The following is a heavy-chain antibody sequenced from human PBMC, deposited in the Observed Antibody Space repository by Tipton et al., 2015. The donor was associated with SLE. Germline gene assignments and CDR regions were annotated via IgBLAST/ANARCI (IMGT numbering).Heavy chain of an antibody. CDR3: ASRTGDKGNWFDP. Sequence: TLSLTCAVYGGSFSGYYWSWIRQPPGKGLEWIGSIYYSGSTYYNPSLKSRVTISVDTSKNQFSLKLSSVTAADTAVYYCASRTGDKGNWFDPWGQGTLVTVSS. CDR1: GGSFSGYY. V-gene: IGHV4-34*01. CDR2: IYYSGST. D-gene: IGHD7-27*01. J-gene: IGHJ5*02.